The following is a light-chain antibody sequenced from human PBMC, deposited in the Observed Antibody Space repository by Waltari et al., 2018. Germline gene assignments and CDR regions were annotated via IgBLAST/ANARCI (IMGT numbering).Light chain of an antibody. CDR3: SSYTSSSTRV. CDR1: SSDVGGYNY. CDR2: DVS. J-gene: IGLJ3*02. Sequence: QSALTQPASVSGSPGQSITISCTGTSSDVGGYNYVSWYQQHPGKAPKLMIYDVSKPPSVVSNRFSGSKSRNTASLTLSGLQAEDDADYYCSSYTSSSTRVFGGGTKLTVL. V-gene: IGLV2-14*01.